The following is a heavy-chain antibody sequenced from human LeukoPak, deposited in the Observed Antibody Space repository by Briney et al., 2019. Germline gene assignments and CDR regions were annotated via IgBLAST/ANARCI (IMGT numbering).Heavy chain of an antibody. CDR2: ISYDGSNK. CDR1: GFTFSSYG. V-gene: IGHV3-30*18. D-gene: IGHD5-24*01. J-gene: IGHJ4*02. Sequence: GRSLRLSCAASGFTFSSYGMHWVRQAPGKGLEWVAVISYDGSNKYYADSVKGRFTISRDNSKNTLYLQMNSLRAEDTAVYYCAKDSPRDGPLYWGQGTLVTVSS. CDR3: AKDSPRDGPLY.